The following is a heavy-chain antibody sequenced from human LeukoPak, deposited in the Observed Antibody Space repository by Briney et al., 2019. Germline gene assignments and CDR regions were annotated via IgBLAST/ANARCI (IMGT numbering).Heavy chain of an antibody. CDR1: GNYW. CDR3: ARGVPYASWSGPHYSDY. CDR2: INSDGSWT. Sequence: PGGSLRLSCAASGNYWMHWVRQVPGKGLVWVSHINSDGSWTSYADSVKGRFSISRDNAKNSLYLQMNSLRAEDTAVYYCARGVPYASWSGPHYSDYWGQGTLVTVSS. J-gene: IGHJ4*02. V-gene: IGHV3-74*01. D-gene: IGHD3-3*01.